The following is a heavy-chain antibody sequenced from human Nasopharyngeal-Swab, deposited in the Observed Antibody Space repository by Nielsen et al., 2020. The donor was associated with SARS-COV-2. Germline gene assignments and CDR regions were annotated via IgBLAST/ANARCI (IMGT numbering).Heavy chain of an antibody. CDR3: AHIVSRGWYGEDFDY. CDR2: IYWDDDK. J-gene: IGHJ4*02. D-gene: IGHD6-19*01. V-gene: IGHV2-5*02. CDR1: GFSLSTSGVG. Sequence: SGPTLVKPTQTLTLTCTFSGFSLSTSGVGVGWIRQPPGKALEWLALIYWDDDKRYSPSLKSRLTITKDTSKNQAVLTMTNMDPVDTATYYCAHIVSRGWYGEDFDYWGQGTLVTVSS.